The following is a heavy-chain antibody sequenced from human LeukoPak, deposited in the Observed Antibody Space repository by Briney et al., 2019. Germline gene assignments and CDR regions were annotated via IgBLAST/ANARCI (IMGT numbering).Heavy chain of an antibody. Sequence: TSETLSLTCTVSGGSISSYDWSWIRQPAGKGLEGIGRIYTSGSTNYNPSLKSRVTMSVDTSKNQFSLKLSSVTAADTAVYYCASGGRVGVLWGWFDPWGQGTLVTVSS. V-gene: IGHV4-4*07. CDR1: GGSISSYD. D-gene: IGHD2-15*01. CDR2: IYTSGST. J-gene: IGHJ5*02. CDR3: ASGGRVGVLWGWFDP.